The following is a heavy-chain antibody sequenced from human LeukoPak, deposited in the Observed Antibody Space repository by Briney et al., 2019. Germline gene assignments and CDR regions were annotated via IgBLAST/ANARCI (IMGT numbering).Heavy chain of an antibody. D-gene: IGHD3-22*01. CDR1: GFTFSSYW. V-gene: IGHV3-74*01. J-gene: IGHJ4*02. Sequence: GGSLRLSCVASGFTFSSYWMHWVRQAPGKGLVWVSRINSDGSSTSYADSVKGRFTISRDNSKNTLYLQMNGLRADDTALYYCARDGEDDSSGNYKPFDYWGQGTLVTVSS. CDR2: INSDGSST. CDR3: ARDGEDDSSGNYKPFDY.